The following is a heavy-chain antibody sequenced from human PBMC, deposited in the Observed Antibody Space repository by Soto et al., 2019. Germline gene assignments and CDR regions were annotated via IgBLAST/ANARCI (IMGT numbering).Heavy chain of an antibody. J-gene: IGHJ6*03. CDR3: TTQLEREYYYYYYMDV. D-gene: IGHD1-1*01. Sequence: GGSLRLSCAASGFTFSNAWMSWVRQAPGKGLEWVGRIKSKTDGGTTDYSAPVKGRFTISRDDSKNTLYLQMNSLKTEDTAVYYCTTQLEREYYYYYYMDVWGKGTTVTVSS. CDR2: IKSKTDGGTT. CDR1: GFTFSNAW. V-gene: IGHV3-15*01.